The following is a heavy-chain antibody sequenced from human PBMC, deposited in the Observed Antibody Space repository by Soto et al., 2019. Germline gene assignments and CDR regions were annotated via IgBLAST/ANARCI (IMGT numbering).Heavy chain of an antibody. CDR3: AKTITTPAVSSYSRDSTGRGAVIDY. CDR1: GFTFSSYG. CDR2: VSYDGNNE. V-gene: IGHV3-30*18. D-gene: IGHD3-3*01. J-gene: IGHJ4*02. Sequence: QVQLVESGGGVVQPGRSLRLACAASGFTFSSYGMHWVRQAPGKGLEWGAVVSYDGNNEYYADSVKDRFTISRDNSKNTLYLQMNSLRAEDTAMYYCAKTITTPAVSSYSRDSTGRGAVIDYWGQGTLVIVSS.